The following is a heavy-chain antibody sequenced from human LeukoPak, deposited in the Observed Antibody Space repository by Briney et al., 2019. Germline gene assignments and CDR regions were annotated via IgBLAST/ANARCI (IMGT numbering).Heavy chain of an antibody. V-gene: IGHV4-39*07. CDR3: ATVSRGKVARKPDAFDI. CDR1: GDSISSSSYY. Sequence: PSETLSLTCTVSGDSISSSSYYWGWIRQPPGKGLEWIGSIYYSGSTYYNPSLKSRVTISVDTSKNQFSLKLSSVTAADTAVYYCATVSRGKVARKPDAFDIWGQGTMVTVSS. D-gene: IGHD5-12*01. CDR2: IYYSGST. J-gene: IGHJ3*02.